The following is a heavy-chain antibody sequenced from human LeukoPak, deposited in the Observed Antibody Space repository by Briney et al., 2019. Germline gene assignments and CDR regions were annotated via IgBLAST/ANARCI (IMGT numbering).Heavy chain of an antibody. CDR2: IWYDGSNK. Sequence: GGSLRLSCAASGFTFSTYGMHWVRQAPGKGLEWVAVIWYDGSNKYYADSVKGRFTISRDNSKNTLYLQMNSLRSEDTGVYYCARAVGPFDYWGQGTLVTVSS. CDR3: ARAVGPFDY. J-gene: IGHJ4*02. V-gene: IGHV3-33*01. CDR1: GFTFSTYG. D-gene: IGHD4-23*01.